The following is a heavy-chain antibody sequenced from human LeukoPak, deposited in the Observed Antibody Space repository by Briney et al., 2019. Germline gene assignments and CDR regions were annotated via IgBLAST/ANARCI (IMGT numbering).Heavy chain of an antibody. CDR1: GGSISSGSYY. D-gene: IGHD3-3*01. CDR2: IYTSGST. J-gene: IGHJ3*02. CDR3: ARWDSISGAFDI. V-gene: IGHV4-61*02. Sequence: KSSETLSLTCTVSGGSISSGSYYWSWIRQPAGKGLEWIGRIYTSGSTNYNPSLKSRVTISVDTSKNQFSLKLSSVTAADTAVYYCARWDSISGAFDIWGQGTMVTVSS.